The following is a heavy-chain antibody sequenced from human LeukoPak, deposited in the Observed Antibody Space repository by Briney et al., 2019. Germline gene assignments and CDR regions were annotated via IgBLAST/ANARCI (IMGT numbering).Heavy chain of an antibody. D-gene: IGHD3-10*01. J-gene: IGHJ4*02. CDR3: ARYGLYSFDY. CDR2: IYYNGNT. V-gene: IGHV4-59*08. CDR1: GVAINNLC. Sequence: IPAGTLSLTCAASGVAINNLCRHWIRQPPGKALEWIGYIYYNGNTNYNPSLRRRVSISVDTSKNQFSLKVSSVTAADTAVYFCARYGLYSFDYWGQGALVTVSS.